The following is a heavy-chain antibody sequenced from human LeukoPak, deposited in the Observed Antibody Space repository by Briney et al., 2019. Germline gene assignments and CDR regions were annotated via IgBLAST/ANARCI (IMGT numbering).Heavy chain of an antibody. V-gene: IGHV3-21*01. D-gene: IGHD2-15*01. Sequence: KPGGPLRLSCAASGFTFSSYSMNWVRQAPGKGLEWVSSISSSSSYIYYADSVKGRFTISRDNAKNSLYLQMNSLRAEDTAVYYCARAQGVVAAMGYWGQGTLVTVSS. CDR1: GFTFSSYS. CDR3: ARAQGVVAAMGY. J-gene: IGHJ4*02. CDR2: ISSSSSYI.